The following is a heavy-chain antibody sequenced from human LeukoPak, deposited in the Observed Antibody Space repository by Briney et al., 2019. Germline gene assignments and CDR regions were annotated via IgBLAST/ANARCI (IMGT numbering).Heavy chain of an antibody. CDR1: GFNFSNYS. CDR3: ARFRSVLWDFDY. V-gene: IGHV3-48*02. Sequence: GGSLRLSCAASGFNFSNYSMKWGRQAPGKGLEWVSYISSSGRTIHHADSVKGRFTISRDNAKNSLYLQMNSLRDEDTAVYYCARFRSVLWDFDYWGQGALVTVSS. CDR2: ISSSGRTI. D-gene: IGHD4/OR15-4a*01. J-gene: IGHJ4*02.